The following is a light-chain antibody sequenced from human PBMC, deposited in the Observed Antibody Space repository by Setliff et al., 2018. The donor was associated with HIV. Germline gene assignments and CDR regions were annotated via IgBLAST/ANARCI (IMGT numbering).Light chain of an antibody. Sequence: QSALAQPASVPGSPGQSITISCTGTSSGVGSYNLVSWYQLHPGKAPKLMIYEVSKRPSGVSNRFSGSKSGNTASLTISGLQAEDEADYYCCSYAGSSTFEVFGTGTKVTV. CDR1: SSGVGSYNL. CDR2: EVS. CDR3: CSYAGSSTFEV. V-gene: IGLV2-23*02. J-gene: IGLJ1*01.